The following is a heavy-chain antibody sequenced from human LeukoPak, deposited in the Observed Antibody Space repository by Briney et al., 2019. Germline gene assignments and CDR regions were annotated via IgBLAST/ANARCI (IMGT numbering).Heavy chain of an antibody. CDR2: ISAYNGNT. CDR3: ASVRIAFGEYLFDY. Sequence: ASVKVSCKASGYTFTSYGISWVRQAPGQGLEWMGWISAYNGNTNYAQKLQGRVTMTTDTSTSTAYMELRSLRSDDTAVYYCASVRIAFGEYLFDYWGQGTLVTVSS. J-gene: IGHJ4*02. CDR1: GYTFTSYG. V-gene: IGHV1-18*01. D-gene: IGHD3-10*01.